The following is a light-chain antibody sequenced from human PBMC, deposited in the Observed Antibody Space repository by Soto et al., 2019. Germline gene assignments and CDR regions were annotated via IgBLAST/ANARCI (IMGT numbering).Light chain of an antibody. Sequence: QSVLTQPPSVSAAPGQRVTISCSGSGSNIGNNYVSWYQHVPGTAPALLIYDNDKRPSGIPDRFSGSKSGTSATLGITGLQTGDEADYYCGTWDASLSVFVFGTGTKVTVL. J-gene: IGLJ1*01. CDR1: GSNIGNNY. V-gene: IGLV1-51*01. CDR2: DND. CDR3: GTWDASLSVFV.